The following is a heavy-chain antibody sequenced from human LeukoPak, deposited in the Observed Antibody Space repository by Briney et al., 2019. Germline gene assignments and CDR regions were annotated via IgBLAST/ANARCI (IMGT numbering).Heavy chain of an antibody. J-gene: IGHJ3*02. CDR2: INPNSGGT. D-gene: IGHD5-18*01. V-gene: IGHV1-2*02. CDR1: GYAFTGYY. CDR3: ARDPDLLYSYGFGAFDI. Sequence: ASVKVSCKASGYAFTGYYMHWVRQAPGKGLEWMGWINPNSGGTNSAQKFQGRVIMTRDTSISTAYMELSRLTSDDTAVYYCARDPDLLYSYGFGAFDIWGQGTMVTVSS.